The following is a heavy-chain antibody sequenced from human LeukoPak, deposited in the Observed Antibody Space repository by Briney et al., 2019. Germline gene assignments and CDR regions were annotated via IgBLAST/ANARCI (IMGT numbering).Heavy chain of an antibody. CDR3: AREPGYCAGGSCYYYFDL. CDR1: GGSISSGGYS. D-gene: IGHD2-15*01. CDR2: IYHSGST. V-gene: IGHV4-30-2*01. Sequence: SETLSLTCAVSGGSISSGGYSWSWIRQPPGKGLEWIGYIYHSGSTYYNPSLKSRVTISVDRSKNQFSLRLDSVTPEDTAVYYCAREPGYCAGGSCYYYFDLWGRGTLVTV. J-gene: IGHJ2*01.